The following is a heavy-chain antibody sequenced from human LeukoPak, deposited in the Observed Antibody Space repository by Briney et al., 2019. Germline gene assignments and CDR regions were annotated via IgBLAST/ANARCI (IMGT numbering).Heavy chain of an antibody. CDR3: AATRGIAVAGAFDY. V-gene: IGHV3-30*03. Sequence: GGSLRLSCAASGFTFSDYAMHWVRQAPGKGLEWVAVVSHDGSNKYCADSVKGRFTISRDNSKKTLYLQMNSLRAEDTAVYYCAATRGIAVAGAFDYWGQGTLVTVSS. CDR2: VSHDGSNK. J-gene: IGHJ4*02. D-gene: IGHD6-19*01. CDR1: GFTFSDYA.